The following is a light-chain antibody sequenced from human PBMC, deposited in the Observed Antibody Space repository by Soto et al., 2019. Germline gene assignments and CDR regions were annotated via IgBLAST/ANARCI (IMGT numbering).Light chain of an antibody. J-gene: IGKJ1*01. CDR1: QSISSY. CDR2: AAS. CDR3: QQSYSTPLVT. V-gene: IGKV1-39*01. Sequence: DIQMTQSPSSLSASVGDRVTITCRASQSISSYLNWSQQKPGKAPKLLIYAASSLQSGVPSRLSGSGSGTDFALTISSLQPEDFATYYCQQSYSTPLVTFSQGTKVEIK.